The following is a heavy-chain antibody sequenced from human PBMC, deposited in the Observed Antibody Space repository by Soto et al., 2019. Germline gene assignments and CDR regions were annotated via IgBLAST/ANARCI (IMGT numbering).Heavy chain of an antibody. Sequence: EVQLVESGGGLVPPGGSLRLSCAASGFTFSSYWMHWVRQVPGKGLVWVSRINSDGTTTTYADFVKGRFTISRDNAKNTLFLQMNSLRAEDTAVYYCVLESYCGVDCYPSWGQGTLVTVSS. D-gene: IGHD2-21*02. J-gene: IGHJ5*02. CDR3: VLESYCGVDCYPS. V-gene: IGHV3-74*01. CDR1: GFTFSSYW. CDR2: INSDGTTT.